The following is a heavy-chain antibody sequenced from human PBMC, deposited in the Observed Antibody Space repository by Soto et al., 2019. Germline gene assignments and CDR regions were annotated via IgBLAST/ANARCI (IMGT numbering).Heavy chain of an antibody. Sequence: EVKLLESGGGLVQPGGSLRLSCAASGFSIRAYWMHWIRQRPGKGLEWVSRIRNDVTTRIYADSLRGRFRIYRDNANNTLYLEMNNLRAEDTAVYYCVRSDWFDPWGQGTLVTVSS. V-gene: IGHV3-74*01. CDR1: GFSIRAYW. CDR3: VRSDWFDP. CDR2: IRNDVTTR. J-gene: IGHJ5*02.